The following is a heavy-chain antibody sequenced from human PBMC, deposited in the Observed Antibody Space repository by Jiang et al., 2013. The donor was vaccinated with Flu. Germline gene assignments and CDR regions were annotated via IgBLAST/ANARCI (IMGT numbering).Heavy chain of an antibody. Sequence: KQPGSSVKVSCKASGGPFSTYAITWVRQAPGQGLKWLGEINNVFGTTKYAHELQGRVTITADESRTSSYMELSSLKSQDTAIYYCSRKILGSGSTEGYFDNWGQGTLVTVSS. V-gene: IGHV1-69*01. J-gene: IGHJ4*02. CDR1: GGPFSTYA. D-gene: IGHD3-10*01. CDR2: INNVFGTT. CDR3: SRKILGSGSTEGYFDN.